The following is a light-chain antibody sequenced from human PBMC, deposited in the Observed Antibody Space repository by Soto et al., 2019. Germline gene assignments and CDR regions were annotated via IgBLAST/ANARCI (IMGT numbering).Light chain of an antibody. CDR1: QNVGGY. CDR2: GAS. Sequence: EIVLPQSPATLSLSPWEGATRPCRASQNVGGYLAWYQQKPGQPPRLLIYGASTRATGIPARFSGSGSGTEFTLTISSLQSVDFAVYSCQQYNNWPWTFGQGTKVDIK. J-gene: IGKJ1*01. CDR3: QQYNNWPWT. V-gene: IGKV3-15*01.